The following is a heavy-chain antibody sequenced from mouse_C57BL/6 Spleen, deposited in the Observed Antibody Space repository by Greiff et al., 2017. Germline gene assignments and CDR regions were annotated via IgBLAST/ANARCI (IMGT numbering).Heavy chain of an antibody. CDR1: GYAFSSSW. Sequence: QVQLKESGPELVKPGASVKISCKASGYAFSSSWMNWVKQRPGKGLEWIGRIYPGDGDTNYNGKFKGKATLTADKSASTAYMQRSSLTSEDSAVYFCANSDYSNYYAIGCWGQGTSVTVSS. J-gene: IGHJ4*01. CDR3: ANSDYSNYYAIGC. D-gene: IGHD2-5*01. CDR2: IYPGDGDT. V-gene: IGHV1-82*01.